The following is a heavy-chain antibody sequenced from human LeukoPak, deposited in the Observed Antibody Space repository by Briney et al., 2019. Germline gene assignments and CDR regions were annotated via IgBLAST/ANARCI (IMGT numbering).Heavy chain of an antibody. CDR2: INTDGRIT. J-gene: IGHJ4*02. V-gene: IGHV3-64*02. Sequence: GGSLGLSCVASGFSFRNYAIHWVRQAPGKGLEYVSVINTDGRITYYADSVKGRFTISRDNAKNTLYLQMNSLRAEDTAVYYCAREFLLTRYYDILTGYYRVEPLDYWGQGTLVTVSS. CDR3: AREFLLTRYYDILTGYYRVEPLDY. D-gene: IGHD3-9*01. CDR1: GFSFRNYA.